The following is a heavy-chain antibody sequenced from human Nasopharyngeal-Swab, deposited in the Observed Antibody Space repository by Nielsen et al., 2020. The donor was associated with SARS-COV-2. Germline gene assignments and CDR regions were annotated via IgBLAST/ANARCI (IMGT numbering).Heavy chain of an antibody. Sequence: GESLKISCAASGFTFSSYSMNWVRQAPGKGLEWVSYISSSSSSIHYADSVKGRFTISRDNAKNSLCLQMNSLRDEDTAVYYCARTPGYYYDSSGYDYWGQGTPVIVSS. J-gene: IGHJ4*02. CDR2: ISSSSSSI. CDR1: GFTFSSYS. D-gene: IGHD3-22*01. CDR3: ARTPGYYYDSSGYDY. V-gene: IGHV3-48*02.